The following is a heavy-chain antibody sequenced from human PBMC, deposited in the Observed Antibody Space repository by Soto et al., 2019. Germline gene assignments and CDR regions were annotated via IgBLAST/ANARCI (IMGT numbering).Heavy chain of an antibody. CDR3: AKWNGGFDY. J-gene: IGHJ4*02. D-gene: IGHD3-16*01. Sequence: QVQLVESGGGVVQPGRSLRLSCAASGFTFSSYGMHWVRQAPGKGLEWVAVISYDGSYKYYADSVKGRFTISRANSKNTVYRQMSSLSAEDTAVYYCAKWNGGFDYWGQGTLVTVSS. CDR2: ISYDGSYK. V-gene: IGHV3-30*18. CDR1: GFTFSSYG.